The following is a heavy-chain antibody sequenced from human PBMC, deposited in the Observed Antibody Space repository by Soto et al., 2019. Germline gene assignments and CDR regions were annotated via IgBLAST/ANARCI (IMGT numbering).Heavy chain of an antibody. CDR1: GGSISSYY. V-gene: IGHV4-59*08. CDR2: IYYSGST. J-gene: IGHJ6*03. Sequence: SETLSLTCTVSGGSISSYYWSWIRQPPGKGLEWIGYIYYSGSTNYNPSLKSRVTISVDTSKNKFSLTLSSVTAADTAVYYCARLPLRLYYYMDVWGKGTTVTVS. CDR3: ARLPLRLYYYMDV.